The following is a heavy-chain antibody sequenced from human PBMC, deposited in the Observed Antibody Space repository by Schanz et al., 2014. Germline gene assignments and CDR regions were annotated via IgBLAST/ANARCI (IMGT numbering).Heavy chain of an antibody. CDR2: IYINAGST. J-gene: IGHJ3*01. V-gene: IGHV3-53*01. Sequence: EVQLVESGGGLIQPGESLRLSCAVSGFTVSSNYMSWVRQAPGRGLEWVSTIYINAGSTRYADSVKGRFIISRDSSKNTLLLQMNSLRHEATAVYFCARDEGRDGYNLAFDVWGQGTLVTVSS. D-gene: IGHD5-12*01. CDR1: GFTVSSNY. CDR3: ARDEGRDGYNLAFDV.